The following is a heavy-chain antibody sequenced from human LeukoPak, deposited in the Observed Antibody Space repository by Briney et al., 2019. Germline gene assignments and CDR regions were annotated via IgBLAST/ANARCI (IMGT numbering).Heavy chain of an antibody. V-gene: IGHV3-23*01. D-gene: IGHD6-13*01. CDR1: GFTFSSYA. CDR2: ISGSGGST. CDR3: AKSGLAGAGPPY. Sequence: PGGSLTLSCAASGFTFSSYAMSWLRQAPGKGLEWVAAISGSGGSTYYADPVNGRFTISRDNSNNTLYLQMISLRAEDTAVDYCAKSGLAGAGPPYWGQGTLVTVSS. J-gene: IGHJ4*02.